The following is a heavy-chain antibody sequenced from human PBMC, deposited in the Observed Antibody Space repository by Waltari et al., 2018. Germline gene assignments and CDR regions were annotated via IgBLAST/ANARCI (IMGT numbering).Heavy chain of an antibody. J-gene: IGHJ4*02. CDR3: ASPTSGHALDY. V-gene: IGHV4-38-2*01. CDR2: IYHSGST. CDR1: GYPISSGYN. Sequence: QVQLQESGPGLVKPSETLSLTGAVSGYPISSGYNWRWIRQPPGKGLEWMGSIYHSGSTYYNPSLKSRVTISVDTSKNQFSLKLSSVTAADTAVYYCASPTSGHALDYWGQGTLVTVSS.